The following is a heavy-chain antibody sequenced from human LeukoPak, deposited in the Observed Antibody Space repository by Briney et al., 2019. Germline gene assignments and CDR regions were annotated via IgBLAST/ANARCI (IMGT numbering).Heavy chain of an antibody. CDR3: AKDVRRRGYYFDY. D-gene: IGHD3-16*01. V-gene: IGHV3-23*01. Sequence: GGSLRLSCAASGFTFSSYAMSWVRQAPGKGLEWFSAISGSGGSTYYADSVKGRFTISRDNSKNTLYLQMNSLRAEDTAVYYCAKDVRRRGYYFDYWGQGTLVTVSS. CDR1: GFTFSSYA. CDR2: ISGSGGST. J-gene: IGHJ4*02.